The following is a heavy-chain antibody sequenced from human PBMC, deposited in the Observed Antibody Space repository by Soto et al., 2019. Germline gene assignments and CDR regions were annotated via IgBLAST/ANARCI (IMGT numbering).Heavy chain of an antibody. D-gene: IGHD7-27*01. Sequence: QVQLQQWGAGLLKPSETLSLTCAVYGGSFSGYYWSWIRQPPGKGLEWIGEINHSGSTNYNPSLKSRVTISEDTSKNQFSLKLSSVTAADTAVYYCARGWGRRFAFWGQGTLVTVSS. CDR1: GGSFSGYY. CDR2: INHSGST. CDR3: ARGWGRRFAF. V-gene: IGHV4-34*01. J-gene: IGHJ4*02.